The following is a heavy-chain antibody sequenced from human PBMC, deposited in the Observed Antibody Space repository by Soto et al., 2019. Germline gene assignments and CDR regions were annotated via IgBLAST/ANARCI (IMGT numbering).Heavy chain of an antibody. J-gene: IGHJ4*02. CDR2: INGVDSVGTATT. CDR3: AKDGRAVPYYFDF. CDR1: GFAASSSA. Sequence: EVQLVVSGGGLVQPGGSLTLSCEASGFAASSSAMGWVRRAPGKGLEWVSGINGVDSVGTATTYYAASLKGRVTISRDHFKNTVYLQMNSLRPEDTAVYFCAKDGRAVPYYFDFWGQGALVTVSS. V-gene: IGHV3-23*04.